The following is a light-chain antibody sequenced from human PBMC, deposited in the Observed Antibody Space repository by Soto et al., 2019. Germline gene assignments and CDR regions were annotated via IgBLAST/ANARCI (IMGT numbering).Light chain of an antibody. CDR1: QNVNNY. J-gene: IGKJ5*01. CDR2: DAS. CDR3: QQRRNWPVT. V-gene: IGKV3-11*01. Sequence: EIVLTQSPATLSLSPGERATLSCRASQNVNNYLAWYQQKPAQAPRLLIYDASNRATGIPARFSGSGSGTDFTLTISSLEPEDFAVYYCQQRRNWPVTFGQGTRLEMK.